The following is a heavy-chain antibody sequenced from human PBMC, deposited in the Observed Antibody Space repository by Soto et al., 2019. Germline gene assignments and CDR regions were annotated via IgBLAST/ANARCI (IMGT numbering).Heavy chain of an antibody. D-gene: IGHD5-18*01. CDR2: ISAYNGNT. V-gene: IGHV1-18*01. Sequence: ASVKVSCKASGYTFTSYGISWVRQAPGQGLEWMGWISAYNGNTNYAQKLQGRVTMTTDTSTSTAYMELRSLRSDDTAVYYCARDRVYTAMVRDAFYIWGQGTMVTVSS. CDR3: ARDRVYTAMVRDAFYI. J-gene: IGHJ3*02. CDR1: GYTFTSYG.